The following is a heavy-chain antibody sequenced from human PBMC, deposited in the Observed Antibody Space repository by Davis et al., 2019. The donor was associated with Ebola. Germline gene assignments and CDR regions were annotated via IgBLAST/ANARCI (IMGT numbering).Heavy chain of an antibody. Sequence: MPSETLSLTCAVYGGSFSGYYWSWIRQPPGKGLEWIGEINHSGSTNYNPSLKSRVTISVDTSKNQFSLKLSSVTAADTAVYYCERTFWSVADYYFDYWGQGTLVTVSS. J-gene: IGHJ4*02. V-gene: IGHV4-34*01. D-gene: IGHD6-19*01. CDR3: ERTFWSVADYYFDY. CDR1: GGSFSGYY. CDR2: INHSGST.